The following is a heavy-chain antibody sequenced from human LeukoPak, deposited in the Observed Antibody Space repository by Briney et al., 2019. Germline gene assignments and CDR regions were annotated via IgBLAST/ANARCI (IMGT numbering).Heavy chain of an antibody. Sequence: PGGSLRLSCAASGFTFSDYYMSWIRQAPGKGLEWVSYISSSGSTIYYADSVKGRFTISRDNAKNSLYLQTNSLRAEDTAVYYCARESYGWGYYYYYMDVWGKGTTVTVSS. CDR1: GFTFSDYY. CDR2: ISSSGSTI. J-gene: IGHJ6*03. D-gene: IGHD2-8*02. CDR3: ARESYGWGYYYYYMDV. V-gene: IGHV3-11*04.